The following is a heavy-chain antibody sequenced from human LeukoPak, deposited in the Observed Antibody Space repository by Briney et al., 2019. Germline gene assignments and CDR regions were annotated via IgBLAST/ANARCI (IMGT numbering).Heavy chain of an antibody. V-gene: IGHV4-59*01. CDR2: IYYSGST. CDR1: GGSFSSYY. Sequence: SETLSHTCTVSGGSFSSYYWSWIRQPPGKGLEWIGYIYYSGSTKYNPALKSRVTISLDTSKNPFSLKLSSVTAADTAVYYCVRAVGPVGGYDSPWGQGTLVTVSS. CDR3: VRAVGPVGGYDSP. J-gene: IGHJ5*02. D-gene: IGHD5-12*01.